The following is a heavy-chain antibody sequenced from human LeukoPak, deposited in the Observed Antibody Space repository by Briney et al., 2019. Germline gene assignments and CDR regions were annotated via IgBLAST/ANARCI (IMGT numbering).Heavy chain of an antibody. V-gene: IGHV3-30*04. CDR1: GFTFISYA. CDR2: ISYDGSNK. D-gene: IGHD1-26*01. CDR3: ASPRGSYADY. J-gene: IGHJ4*02. Sequence: GGSLRLSCAASGFTFISYAMHWVRQAPGKGLEWVAVISYDGSNKYYADSVKGRFTISRDNSKNTLYLQMNSLRAEDTAVYYCASPRGSYADYWGQGTLVTVSS.